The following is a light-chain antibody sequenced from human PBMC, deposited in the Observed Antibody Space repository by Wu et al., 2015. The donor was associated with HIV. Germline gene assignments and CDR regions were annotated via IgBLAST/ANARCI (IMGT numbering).Light chain of an antibody. J-gene: IGKJ2*03. CDR1: QDIETF. Sequence: DIEMTQSPSSLSACVGGTITITCRASQDIETFLNWYQHKPGKAPDLLIRGASSLESGVPLRFSGSGSGTHFTLSISSLQAEDVATYYCQQYYIYPRSFGQGTKLEI. CDR3: QQYYIYPRS. CDR2: GAS. V-gene: IGKV1-39*01.